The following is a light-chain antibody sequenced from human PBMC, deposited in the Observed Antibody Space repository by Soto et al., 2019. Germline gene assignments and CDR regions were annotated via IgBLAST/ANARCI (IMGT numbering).Light chain of an antibody. V-gene: IGKV1-5*01. J-gene: IGKJ1*01. CDR2: DAS. CDR1: QSISSW. Sequence: DIQMTQSPSTLSASAGDRVTITCRASQSISSWLAWYQQKPGKAPKLLIYDASSLESGVPSRFRGSGSGTEFTLTISSLKPEDCETYYCLQDSNSPPTFGPGTKVDIK. CDR3: LQDSNSPPT.